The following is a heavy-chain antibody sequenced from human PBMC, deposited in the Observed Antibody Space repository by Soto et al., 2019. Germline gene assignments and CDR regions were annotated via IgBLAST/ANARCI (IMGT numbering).Heavy chain of an antibody. CDR1: GGTCSSYA. D-gene: IGHD3-22*01. CDR3: ARGAGPAYSSGYDPHY. V-gene: IGHV1-69*01. J-gene: IGHJ4*02. CDR2: LSPIFGTA. Sequence: QVQLVQSGAEVKKPGSSVKVSCKASGGTCSSYAIRWVRQAPGQLLEWLGGLSPIFGTANYSQNFQGRGTMTSDVSASTAYIELSRLRSEDTAVYYCARGAGPAYSSGYDPHYWVQGTMVPVCS.